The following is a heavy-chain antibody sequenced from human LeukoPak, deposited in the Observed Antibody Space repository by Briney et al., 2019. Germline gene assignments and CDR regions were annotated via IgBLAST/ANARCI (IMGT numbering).Heavy chain of an antibody. CDR2: IYYSGST. Sequence: SETLSLTCTVSGGSVSSYYWSWIRQPPGKGLEWIGYIYYSGSTYYNPSLKSRVTISVDTSKNQFSLKLSSVTAADTAVYYCARARGEYWGQGTLVTVSS. J-gene: IGHJ4*02. CDR3: ARARGEY. V-gene: IGHV4-59*02. CDR1: GGSVSSYY. D-gene: IGHD3-10*01.